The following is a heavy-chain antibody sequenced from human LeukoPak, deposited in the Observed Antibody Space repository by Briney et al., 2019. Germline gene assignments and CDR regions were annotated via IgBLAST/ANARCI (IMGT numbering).Heavy chain of an antibody. D-gene: IGHD2-8*01. V-gene: IGHV4-59*11. Sequence: SETLSFTCTVSGGSINSHYWSWVRQPPGKGLVWIGYISYSGNTNYNPSLKSRVTISMHTSKNQLSLKPNSVTAADTAVYYCASSGQCTNGLCRDVGYMDVWGKGTTVTVSS. CDR3: ASSGQCTNGLCRDVGYMDV. J-gene: IGHJ6*03. CDR2: ISYSGNT. CDR1: GGSINSHY.